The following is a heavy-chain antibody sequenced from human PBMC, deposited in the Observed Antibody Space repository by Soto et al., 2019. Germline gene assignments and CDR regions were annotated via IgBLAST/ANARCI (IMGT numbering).Heavy chain of an antibody. CDR2: IGRSGETI. Sequence: GGSLRLSCVGSGFTFSSFEMNWVRQTPGKGLEWLSYIGRSGETIYYADSVKGRFTISRDNAKSSLFLQMTGLRDEDTGIYYCARDSRGGAARRPTFYYWGRGTLVTVSS. D-gene: IGHD6-6*01. CDR3: ARDSRGGAARRPTFYY. V-gene: IGHV3-48*03. CDR1: GFTFSSFE. J-gene: IGHJ4*02.